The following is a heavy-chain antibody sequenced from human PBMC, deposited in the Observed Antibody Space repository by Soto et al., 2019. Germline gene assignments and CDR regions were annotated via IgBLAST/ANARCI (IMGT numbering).Heavy chain of an antibody. CDR2: IYNSGNT. J-gene: IGHJ3*02. CDR1: DVSISSHY. CDR3: SRPNQGDYAFDI. D-gene: IGHD2-21*02. V-gene: IGHV4-59*11. Sequence: NPSETLSLTCSVSDVSISSHYWSWIRQPPGKALEWTGYIYNSGNTYYNPSLESRVTISVETSKNQISLKLRSVTAADTAVYYCSRPNQGDYAFDIWGPGPLVTVSS.